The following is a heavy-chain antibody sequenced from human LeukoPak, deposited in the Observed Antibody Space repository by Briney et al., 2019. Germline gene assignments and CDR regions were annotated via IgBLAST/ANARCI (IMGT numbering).Heavy chain of an antibody. CDR3: ARVVVAAVYFDY. V-gene: IGHV4-39*01. CDR2: IYYSGST. D-gene: IGHD2-15*01. CDR1: GGSISSNSYY. J-gene: IGHJ4*02. Sequence: PSETLSLTCAVSGGSISSNSYYWGWIRQPPGKGLEWIGSIYYSGSTYYNPSLKSRVTISVDTSKNQFSLKLSSVTAADTAVYYCARVVVAAVYFDYWGQGTLVTVSS.